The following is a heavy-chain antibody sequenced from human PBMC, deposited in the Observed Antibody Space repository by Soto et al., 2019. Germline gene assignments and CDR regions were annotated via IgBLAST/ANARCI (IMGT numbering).Heavy chain of an antibody. CDR1: GFTFSNAW. CDR2: IKSKTDGGTT. J-gene: IGHJ4*02. Sequence: GGSLRLSCAASGFTFSNAWMSWVRQAPGKGLEWVGRIKSKTDGGTTDYAAPVKGRFTISRDDSKNTLYLQMNSLKTEDTAVYYCTTKETYITLVRGVIRPLDYWGQGTLVTVSS. CDR3: TTKETYITLVRGVIRPLDY. V-gene: IGHV3-15*01. D-gene: IGHD3-10*01.